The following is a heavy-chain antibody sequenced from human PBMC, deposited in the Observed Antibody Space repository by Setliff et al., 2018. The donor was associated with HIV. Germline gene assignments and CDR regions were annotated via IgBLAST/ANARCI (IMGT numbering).Heavy chain of an antibody. Sequence: GASVKVSCKASGYSFISYGITWVRQAPGQGLEWMGWISGYNGNTNYAQKLQGRVTMTTDTSTTTAYMELRSLRSDDTAVYYCARESGYCSSTSCYNLDYHFDYWGQGTLVTVSS. V-gene: IGHV1-18*01. CDR2: ISGYNGNT. J-gene: IGHJ4*02. CDR1: GYSFISYG. D-gene: IGHD2-2*02. CDR3: ARESGYCSSTSCYNLDYHFDY.